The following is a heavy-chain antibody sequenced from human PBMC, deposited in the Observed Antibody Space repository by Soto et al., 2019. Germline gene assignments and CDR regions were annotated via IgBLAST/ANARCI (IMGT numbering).Heavy chain of an antibody. V-gene: IGHV1-69*01. D-gene: IGHD5-18*01. CDR2: IIPIFGTA. CDR3: ARALGVDTAMVRDNWFDP. Sequence: QVQLVQSGAEVKKPGSSVKVSCKASGGTFSSYAISWVRQAPGQGLEWMGGIIPIFGTANYAQKFQGRVTITADESTSTAYVELSSLRSEDTAEYYCARALGVDTAMVRDNWFDPWGQGTLVTVSS. J-gene: IGHJ5*02. CDR1: GGTFSSYA.